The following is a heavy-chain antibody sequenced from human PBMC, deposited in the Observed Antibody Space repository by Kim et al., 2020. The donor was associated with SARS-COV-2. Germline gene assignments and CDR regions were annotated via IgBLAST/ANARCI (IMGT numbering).Heavy chain of an antibody. CDR2: VFPRDSHT. CDR1: GYSVTNYW. CDR3: ATRYYCGRDCSTAFEG. J-gene: IGHJ4*02. V-gene: IGHV5-51*01. D-gene: IGHD2-21*02. Sequence: GESLKISCKGSGYSVTNYWIDWVRQVPGKGLEWVGNVFPRDSHTTFSPSFQGHVTISADKSFSTVYLQWDNLRASDSARYFCATRYYCGRDCSTAFEGWGQGTQVSVAS.